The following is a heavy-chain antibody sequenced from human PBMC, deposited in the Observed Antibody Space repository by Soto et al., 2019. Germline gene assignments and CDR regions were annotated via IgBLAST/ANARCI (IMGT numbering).Heavy chain of an antibody. J-gene: IGHJ4*02. V-gene: IGHV3-48*02. CDR2: ISSSSSTI. D-gene: IGHD6-19*01. CDR3: ARDLGRSGAVAVPYYFDY. CDR1: GFTFSSYS. Sequence: GGSLRLSCAASGFTFSSYSMNWVRQAPGKGLEWVSYISSSSSTIYYADSVKGRFTISRDNAKNSLYLQMNSLRDEDTAVYYCARDLGRSGAVAVPYYFDYWGQGTLVTVSS.